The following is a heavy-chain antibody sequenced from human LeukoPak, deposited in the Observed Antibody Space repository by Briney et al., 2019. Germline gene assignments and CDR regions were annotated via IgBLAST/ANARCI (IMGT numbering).Heavy chain of an antibody. J-gene: IGHJ4*02. CDR3: ARESQPGYYDSSGYPDY. CDR1: GFTFSSYG. V-gene: IGHV3-21*01. CDR2: ISSSSSYI. Sequence: GGSLRLSCAASGFTFSSYGMHWVRQAPGKGLEWVSSISSSSSYIYYADSVKGRFTISRDNAKNSLYLQMNSLRAEDTAVYYCARESQPGYYDSSGYPDYWGQGTLVTVSS. D-gene: IGHD3-22*01.